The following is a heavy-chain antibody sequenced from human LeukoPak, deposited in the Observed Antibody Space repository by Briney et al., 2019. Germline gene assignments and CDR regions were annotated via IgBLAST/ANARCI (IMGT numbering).Heavy chain of an antibody. CDR3: AKGSWVY. V-gene: IGHV3-30*18. CDR1: GITLSNYG. J-gene: IGHJ4*02. Sequence: PGGPLRLSCVVSGITLSNYGMHWVRQAPGKGLEWVAVISYDGSNKYYADSVKGRFTISRDNSKNTLYLQMNSLRAEDTAVYYCAKGSWVYWGQGTLVTVSS. CDR2: ISYDGSNK.